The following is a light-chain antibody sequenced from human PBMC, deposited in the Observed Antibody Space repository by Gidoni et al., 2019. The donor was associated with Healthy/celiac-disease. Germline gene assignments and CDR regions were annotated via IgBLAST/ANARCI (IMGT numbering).Light chain of an antibody. Sequence: SYELTQPPSVSVSPGQTASITCSGDKLGDKYACWYQQKPGQSPVLVIYQDIKRPSGIPERFSGSNSGNTATLTISGTHAMDEADYFCQASDSSTVVFGGGTNLTVL. CDR2: QDI. V-gene: IGLV3-1*01. CDR1: KLGDKY. J-gene: IGLJ2*01. CDR3: QASDSSTVV.